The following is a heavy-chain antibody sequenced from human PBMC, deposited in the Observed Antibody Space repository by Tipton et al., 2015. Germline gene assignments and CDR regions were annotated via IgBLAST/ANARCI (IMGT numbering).Heavy chain of an antibody. CDR2: ICNDGAT. V-gene: IGHV3-53*01. CDR3: AMEGHSYVMAYH. J-gene: IGHJ4*02. Sequence: SLRLSCAASGITVTSNYMTWVRQAPGKGLEWVAVICNDGATFYAASLKGRFTVSRDAVTNTVFLQMSSLGADDTAMCFCAMEGHSYVMAYHWGQGMQVIVSS. CDR1: GITVTSNY. D-gene: IGHD2-2*01.